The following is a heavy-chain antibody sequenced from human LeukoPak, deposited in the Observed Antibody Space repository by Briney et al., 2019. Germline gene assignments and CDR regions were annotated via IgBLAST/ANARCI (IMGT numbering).Heavy chain of an antibody. Sequence: GGSLRLSCAASGFTFRSSWMHWVRQVPEKGLVWVSRINSDGTLTTNADSVKGRFTISRDNAKNMLYLQMNSLRAEDTAVYYCARDIGTDWGQGTPVTVSS. CDR2: INSDGTLT. V-gene: IGHV3-74*01. CDR3: ARDIGTD. CDR1: GFTFRSSW. J-gene: IGHJ4*02. D-gene: IGHD1-14*01.